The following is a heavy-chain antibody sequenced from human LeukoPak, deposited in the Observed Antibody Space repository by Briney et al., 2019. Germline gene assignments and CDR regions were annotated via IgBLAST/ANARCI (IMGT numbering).Heavy chain of an antibody. CDR2: IKQDGSEK. CDR1: GFTFSSYR. Sequence: PGGSLILSCAASGFTFSSYRMSWVRQAPGKGLEWVANIKQDGSEKYYVDSVKGRFTISRDNAKNSLYLQMNSLRAEDTAVYYCARESHTAMGFDYWGQGTLVTVSS. D-gene: IGHD5-18*01. V-gene: IGHV3-7*01. CDR3: ARESHTAMGFDY. J-gene: IGHJ4*02.